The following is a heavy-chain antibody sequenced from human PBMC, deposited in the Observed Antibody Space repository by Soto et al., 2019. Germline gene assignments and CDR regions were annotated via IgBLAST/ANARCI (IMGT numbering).Heavy chain of an antibody. V-gene: IGHV4-34*01. CDR1: GGAFSGYY. Sequence: TETLSLTCAVYGGAFSGYYWSWIRQPPGKGLEWIGEINHSGSTNYNPSLKSRVTISVDTYKNQFSLKLSSVTHADPAVYYCASCSECGYYYYGMDVWRQRTRVPVSS. CDR3: ASCSECGYYYYGMDV. J-gene: IGHJ6*02. D-gene: IGHD6-25*01. CDR2: INHSGST.